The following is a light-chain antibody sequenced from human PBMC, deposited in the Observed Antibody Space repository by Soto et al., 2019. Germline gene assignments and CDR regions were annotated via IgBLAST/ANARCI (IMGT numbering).Light chain of an antibody. V-gene: IGKV3-20*01. J-gene: IGKJ4*01. CDR2: GVS. CDR3: QQYGSSPT. Sequence: EIVMTQSPATLSVSPGERATLSCRASQSVSSNLAWYQQKPGQAPRLLIYGVSNRAPGIPDRFSGSGSGTDITLTISRLEPEDFAVYYCQQYGSSPTFGGGTKVDIK. CDR1: QSVSSN.